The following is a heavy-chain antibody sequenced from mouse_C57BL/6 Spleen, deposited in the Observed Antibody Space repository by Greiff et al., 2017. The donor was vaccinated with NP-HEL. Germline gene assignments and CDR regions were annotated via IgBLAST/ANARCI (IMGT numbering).Heavy chain of an antibody. CDR3: ARNPFYDGYYPWFAY. J-gene: IGHJ3*01. D-gene: IGHD2-3*01. CDR2: IWSGGST. V-gene: IGHV2-2*01. Sequence: QVQLQQSGPGLVQPSQSLSITCTVSGFSLTSYGVHWVRQSPGKGLEWLGVIWSGGSTDYNAAFIARLSISKDNSKSQVFFKMNSLQADDTAIYYFARNPFYDGYYPWFAYWGQGTLVTVSA. CDR1: GFSLTSYG.